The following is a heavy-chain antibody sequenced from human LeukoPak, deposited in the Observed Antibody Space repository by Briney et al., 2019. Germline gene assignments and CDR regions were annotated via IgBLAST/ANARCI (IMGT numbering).Heavy chain of an antibody. D-gene: IGHD3-3*01. CDR2: IWYDGSNK. CDR3: ARGFRSVQVWSLFDY. CDR1: GFTFSGYG. V-gene: IGHV3-33*01. Sequence: GGSLRLSCAASGFTFSGYGMHWVRQAPGKGLEWVAVIWYDGSNKYYADSVKGRFTISRDNSKNTLYLQMNSLRAEDTAVYYCARGFRSVQVWSLFDYWGQGTLVTVSS. J-gene: IGHJ4*02.